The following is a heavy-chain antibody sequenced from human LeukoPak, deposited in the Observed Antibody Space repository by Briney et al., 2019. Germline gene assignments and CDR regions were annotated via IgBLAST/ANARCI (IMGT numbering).Heavy chain of an antibody. D-gene: IGHD3-9*01. V-gene: IGHV3-30*18. Sequence: SGGSLRLSCAASGFTFSSYGRHWVRQAPGKGLEWVAVISYDGSNKYYADSVKGRFTISRDNSKNTLYLQMNSLRAEDTAVYYCAKGWRDILTGYLGFVDYWGQGTLVTVSS. CDR2: ISYDGSNK. J-gene: IGHJ4*02. CDR1: GFTFSSYG. CDR3: AKGWRDILTGYLGFVDY.